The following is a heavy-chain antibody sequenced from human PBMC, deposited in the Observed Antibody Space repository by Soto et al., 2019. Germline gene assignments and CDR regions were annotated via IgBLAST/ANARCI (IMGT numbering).Heavy chain of an antibody. CDR1: GDTFTDYY. J-gene: IGHJ4*02. D-gene: IGHD2-21*02. Sequence: QVQLMQSGAEVKKPGASVKVSCKASGDTFTDYYIHWVRQAPGQGLEWMGTVNPSGGHTTYAQHFLGRVTLPRDTSTSPLYMELTSLTSDDTAIYYCARGGHVVVVTAALDYWGQGTLVTVSS. CDR2: VNPSGGHT. V-gene: IGHV1-46*01. CDR3: ARGGHVVVVTAALDY.